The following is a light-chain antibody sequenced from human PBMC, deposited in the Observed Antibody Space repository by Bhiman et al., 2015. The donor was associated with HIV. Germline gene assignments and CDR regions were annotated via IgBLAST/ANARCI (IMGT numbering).Light chain of an antibody. CDR1: SSNIGNHY. J-gene: IGLJ1*01. CDR2: SNN. V-gene: IGLV1-44*01. CDR3: AAWDDSLNGRV. Sequence: QSVLTQPPSVSATPGQRVTVSCSGSSSNIGNHYVSWYQQVPGTAPKLLIYSNNQRPSGVPDRFSGSKSGTSASLAISGLQAEDEADYYCAAWDDSLNGRVFGTGTKVTVL.